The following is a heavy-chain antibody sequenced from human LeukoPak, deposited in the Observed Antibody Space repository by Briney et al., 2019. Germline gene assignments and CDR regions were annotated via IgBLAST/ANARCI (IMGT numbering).Heavy chain of an antibody. Sequence: GASAKVSCKASGYTFTAYHIHWVRQAPGQGLEWMGWINPNSGGTNFAQKFQGRVTMTRDTSISTAYMKLSSMRSDDTALYYCARLAYCGGDCYPGSLGAFDIWGQGTVVTVSS. CDR1: GYTFTAYH. D-gene: IGHD2-21*02. CDR2: INPNSGGT. CDR3: ARLAYCGGDCYPGSLGAFDI. V-gene: IGHV1-2*02. J-gene: IGHJ3*02.